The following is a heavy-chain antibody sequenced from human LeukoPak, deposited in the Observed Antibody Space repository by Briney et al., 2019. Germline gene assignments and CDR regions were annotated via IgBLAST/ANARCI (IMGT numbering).Heavy chain of an antibody. CDR2: IKRDGSER. J-gene: IGHJ4*02. CDR3: ARALGDDSIGRDYAGNDY. CDR1: GFTFSSFW. V-gene: IGHV3-7*01. D-gene: IGHD3-22*01. Sequence: PGGSLRLSCAVSGFTFSSFWMTWVRQAPGKGLEWVANIKRDGSERYYVDSVRGRFTISRDNAKNSLYLQMNRLRGEDTAVYYCARALGDDSIGRDYAGNDYWGQGTLVIVS.